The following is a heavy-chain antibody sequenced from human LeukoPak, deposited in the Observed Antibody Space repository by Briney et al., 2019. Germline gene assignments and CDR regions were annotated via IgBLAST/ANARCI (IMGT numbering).Heavy chain of an antibody. Sequence: GGSLRLSCAASGFTFSSYSMNWARQAPGKGLEWVSSVSNSGDYIHYADPVKGRFTISRDNSKNSLYLQMNSLRAEDTAVYYCARALIGYYFDYWGQGTLVTVSS. J-gene: IGHJ4*02. D-gene: IGHD2-8*01. CDR1: GFTFSSYS. V-gene: IGHV3-21*06. CDR3: ARALIGYYFDY. CDR2: VSNSGDYI.